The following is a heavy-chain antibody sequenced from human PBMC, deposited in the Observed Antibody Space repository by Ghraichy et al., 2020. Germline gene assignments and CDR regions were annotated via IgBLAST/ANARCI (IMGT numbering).Heavy chain of an antibody. CDR2: TYYRSKLVN. J-gene: IGHJ6*02. D-gene: IGHD2/OR15-2a*01. V-gene: IGHV6-1*01. CDR3: ARGRIDYYGMDV. CDR1: GDSVSSNSAA. Sequence: QTLSLTCAISGDSVSSNSAAWNWIRQSPSRGLEWLGRTYYRSKLVNEYAVSVRSRITIELDTSENQFSLQLSSVIPEDTAVYYCARGRIDYYGMDVWGQGTTVTVSS.